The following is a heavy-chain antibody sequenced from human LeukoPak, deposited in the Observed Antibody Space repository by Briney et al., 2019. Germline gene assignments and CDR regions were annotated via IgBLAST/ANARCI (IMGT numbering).Heavy chain of an antibody. CDR2: IIPIFGTA. CDR1: GGTFSSYA. J-gene: IGHJ4*02. CDR3: ASAMAQCSSTSCYATYFDY. D-gene: IGHD2-2*01. V-gene: IGHV1-69*01. Sequence: GSSVKVSCKASGGTFSSYAISWVRQAPGQGLEWMGGIIPIFGTANYAQKFQGRVTITADESTSTAYMELSSLRSEDTAVYYCASAMAQCSSTSCYATYFDYWGQGTLVTVSS.